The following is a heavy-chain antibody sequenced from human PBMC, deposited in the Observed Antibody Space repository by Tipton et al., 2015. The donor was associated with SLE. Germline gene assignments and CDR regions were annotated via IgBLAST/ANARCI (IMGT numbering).Heavy chain of an antibody. D-gene: IGHD1-26*01. Sequence: VQLVQSGGGVVQPGRSLRLSCAASGFTFSSYEMNWVRQAPGKGLEWVSYISSRGSTIYYADSVKGRFTISRDNAKNSLYLQMNSLRAEDTAVYYCARASGSYIGYWGQGTLGTVSS. CDR3: ARASGSYIGY. CDR1: GFTFSSYE. J-gene: IGHJ4*02. V-gene: IGHV3-48*03. CDR2: ISSRGSTI.